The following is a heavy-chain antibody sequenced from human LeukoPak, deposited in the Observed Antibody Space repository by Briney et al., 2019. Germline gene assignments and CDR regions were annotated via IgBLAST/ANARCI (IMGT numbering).Heavy chain of an antibody. CDR1: GYTFTSYG. CDR3: ARDGETEGIQLWSGNFDL. Sequence: GASVKVSCKASGYTFTSYGISWVRQAPGQGLEWMGWISAYNGNTNYAQKLQGRVTMTTDTSTSTAYMELRSLRAEDTAVYYCARDGETEGIQLWSGNFDLWGRGTLVTVSS. V-gene: IGHV1-18*01. CDR2: ISAYNGNT. D-gene: IGHD5-18*01. J-gene: IGHJ2*01.